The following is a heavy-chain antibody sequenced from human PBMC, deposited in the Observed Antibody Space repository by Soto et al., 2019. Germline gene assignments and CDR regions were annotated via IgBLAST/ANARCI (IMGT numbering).Heavy chain of an antibody. CDR3: EKSGSGWYAWGEGFDY. V-gene: IGHV3-23*01. Sequence: EVQLLESGGGLVQPGGSLRLSCAASGFTFSSYAMSWVRQAPGKGLEWVSAISGSGGSTYYADSVKGRFTISRDNSKNTLYRQRNSLRAEDTAVYYCEKSGSGWYAWGEGFDYWGQGTLVTVSS. J-gene: IGHJ4*02. CDR1: GFTFSSYA. CDR2: ISGSGGST. D-gene: IGHD6-19*01.